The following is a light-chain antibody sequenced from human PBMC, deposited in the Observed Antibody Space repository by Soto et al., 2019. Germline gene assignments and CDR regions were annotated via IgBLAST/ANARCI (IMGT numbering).Light chain of an antibody. CDR1: QSVSSY. CDR2: DAF. V-gene: IGKV3-11*01. CDR3: QQRSNWPRT. Sequence: DIVLTQSPATLSLSPGERATLSCRASQSVSSYLAWYQQKPGQAPRLLIYDAFKRATDIPARFSGSGSGTDFALTISSLEPEDFGVYYCQQRSNWPRTFGQVTKVEIK. J-gene: IGKJ1*01.